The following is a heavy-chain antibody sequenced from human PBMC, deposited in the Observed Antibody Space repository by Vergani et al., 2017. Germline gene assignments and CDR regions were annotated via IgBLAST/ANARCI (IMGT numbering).Heavy chain of an antibody. D-gene: IGHD3-10*01. J-gene: IGHJ4*02. CDR2: INHSGST. CDR3: ARGPGNTMVRGRRGFDY. V-gene: IGHV4-34*01. Sequence: QVQLQQWGAGLLKPSETLSLTCAVYGGPFSGYYWSWIRQPPGKGLEWIGEINHSGSTNYNPSLKSRVTISVDTSKNQFSLKLSSVTAADTAVYYCARGPGNTMVRGRRGFDYWGQGTLVTVSS. CDR1: GGPFSGYY.